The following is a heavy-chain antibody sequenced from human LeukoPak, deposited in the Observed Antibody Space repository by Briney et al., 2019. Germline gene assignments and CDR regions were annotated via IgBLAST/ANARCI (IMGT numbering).Heavy chain of an antibody. J-gene: IGHJ6*04. V-gene: IGHV1-18*01. D-gene: IGHD3-10*01. Sequence: ASVKVSCKASGYTFTSYGISWVRQAPGQGLEWMGWISAYNGNTNYAQKFQGRVTITRDTSASTAYMELSSLRSEDTAVYYCARGGDYYGSGSYRPKYYYYGMDVWGKGTTVTVSS. CDR1: GYTFTSYG. CDR3: ARGGDYYGSGSYRPKYYYYGMDV. CDR2: ISAYNGNT.